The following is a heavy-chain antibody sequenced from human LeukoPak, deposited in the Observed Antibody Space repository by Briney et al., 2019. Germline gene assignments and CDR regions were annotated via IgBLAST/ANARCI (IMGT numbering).Heavy chain of an antibody. CDR3: AKLMGSLDAWGSFRFSFDS. D-gene: IGHD3-16*02. V-gene: IGHV3-23*01. CDR2: INGSGGSL. J-gene: IGHJ4*02. Sequence: GGSLRLSCVASGFTFSSYAMSWVRLAPGKGLDWVSTINGSGGSLYYADSVRGRFTISRDNSKNTLYLQMNSLRAEDTAVYYCAKLMGSLDAWGSFRFSFDSWGQGTLVTVSS. CDR1: GFTFSSYA.